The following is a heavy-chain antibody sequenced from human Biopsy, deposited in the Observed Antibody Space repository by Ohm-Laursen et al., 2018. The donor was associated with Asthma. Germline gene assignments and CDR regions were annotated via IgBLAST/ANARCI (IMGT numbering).Heavy chain of an antibody. CDR3: ARDFGGWYYFDN. CDR2: IYYTGTT. V-gene: IGHV4-59*01. Sequence: TLSLTCTVSGGSISGFYWSWIRQPPGKGLEWIGYIYYTGTTNYNPSLKSRVSISVDTSKDQFSLKLTSVTAADTAVYYCARDFGGWYYFDNWGQGSLVTVSS. J-gene: IGHJ4*02. D-gene: IGHD3-3*01. CDR1: GGSISGFY.